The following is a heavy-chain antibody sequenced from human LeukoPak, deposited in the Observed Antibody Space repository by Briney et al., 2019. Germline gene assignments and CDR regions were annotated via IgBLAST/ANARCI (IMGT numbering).Heavy chain of an antibody. CDR3: ARGGRIEMATIRRAFDI. CDR2: ISSSSSTI. D-gene: IGHD5-24*01. Sequence: SGGSLRLSCAASGFTFSSYSMNWVRQAPGKGLEWVSYISSSSSTIYYADSVKGRFTISRDNAKNSLYLQMNSLRDEDTAVYYCARGGRIEMATIRRAFDIWGQGTMVTVSS. V-gene: IGHV3-48*02. J-gene: IGHJ3*02. CDR1: GFTFSSYS.